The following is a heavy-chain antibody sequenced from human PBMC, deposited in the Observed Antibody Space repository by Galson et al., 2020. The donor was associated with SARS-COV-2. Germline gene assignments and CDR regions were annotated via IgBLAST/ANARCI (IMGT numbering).Heavy chain of an antibody. Sequence: GGSLRLSCAVSGFTSTGQWMTWVRQAPGKGLEWVANIKPDESEEYYADSLKGRFTISRDNAKNSVYLQMNSLRVEDTAVYYCATMEAVMCQNWGQGTLVIVSS. J-gene: IGHJ4*02. D-gene: IGHD2-21*01. V-gene: IGHV3-7*01. CDR3: ATMEAVMCQN. CDR2: IKPDESEE. CDR1: GFTSTGQW.